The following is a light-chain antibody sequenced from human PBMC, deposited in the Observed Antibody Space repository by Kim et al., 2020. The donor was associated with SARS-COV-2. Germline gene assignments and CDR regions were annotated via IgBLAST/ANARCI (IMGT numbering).Light chain of an antibody. Sequence: DIQMTQSPSSLSASVGDRVTITCQASQDISNYLNWYQQKPGKAPKLLIYDASNLETGVPSRFSGSGSGTDVTFTISSLQPEDIATDYCQQYDNLPLYTFGQGTKLEI. J-gene: IGKJ2*01. V-gene: IGKV1-33*01. CDR3: QQYDNLPLYT. CDR1: QDISNY. CDR2: DAS.